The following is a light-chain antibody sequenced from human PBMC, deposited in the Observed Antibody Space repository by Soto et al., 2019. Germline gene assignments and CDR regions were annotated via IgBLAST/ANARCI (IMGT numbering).Light chain of an antibody. J-gene: IGKJ2*01. Sequence: DVVMTQSPLSLPVTLGQPASISCRSSQGLLHSNGDTFLSWFQQRPGQSPRRLIYLVSTRDSGVTERCSGSESGTEFTRTISRVEAEDVGIYYCMPGTHWPYTFGQGTQLEI. V-gene: IGKV2-30*02. CDR3: MPGTHWPYT. CDR1: QGLLHSNGDTF. CDR2: LVS.